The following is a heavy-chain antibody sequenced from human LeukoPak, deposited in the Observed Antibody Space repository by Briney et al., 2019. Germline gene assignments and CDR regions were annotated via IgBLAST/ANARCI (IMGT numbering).Heavy chain of an antibody. D-gene: IGHD3-16*01. J-gene: IGHJ4*02. V-gene: IGHV3-11*01. CDR3: TKERRGTYYAFES. CDR2: ITSGAGST. Sequence: PGGSLRLSCDASGFSISDYYMSWIRQSPVKGLEWISYITSGAGSTKYADSVKGRFTISRDKAKNSVALQLNSLRPGDTAVYYCTKERRGTYYAFESWGQGTLVTVSS. CDR1: GFSISDYY.